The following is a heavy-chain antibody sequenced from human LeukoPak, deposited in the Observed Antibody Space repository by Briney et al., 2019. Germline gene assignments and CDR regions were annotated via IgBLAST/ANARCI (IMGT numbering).Heavy chain of an antibody. J-gene: IGHJ2*01. V-gene: IGHV3-23*01. D-gene: IGHD3-10*01. Sequence: GGSLRLSCAASGFTFSSYAMSWVRQAPGKGLEWVSGISGSGASTHYADSVKGRFTISRDNSRNTLFLEMSSLRAEDSALYYCAKDRAPYGSGGGEDYFDLWGRGTLVTVSS. CDR1: GFTFSSYA. CDR3: AKDRAPYGSGGGEDYFDL. CDR2: ISGSGAST.